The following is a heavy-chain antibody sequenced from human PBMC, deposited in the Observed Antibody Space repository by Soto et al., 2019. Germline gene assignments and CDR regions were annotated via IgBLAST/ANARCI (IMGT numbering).Heavy chain of an antibody. J-gene: IGHJ6*02. CDR3: AREAYCTSSSCYTRYGMDV. CDR1: GLTVSSNY. V-gene: IGHV3-53*02. Sequence: EVQLVETGGGLIQPGGSLRLSCAASGLTVSSNYMSWVRQAPGKGLEWVSVIYSGGSIYYADSVKGRFTISRDNSKNTLYLQMNSLRAEDTGVYYCAREAYCTSSSCYTRYGMDVWGQGTTVTVSS. D-gene: IGHD2-2*02. CDR2: IYSGGSI.